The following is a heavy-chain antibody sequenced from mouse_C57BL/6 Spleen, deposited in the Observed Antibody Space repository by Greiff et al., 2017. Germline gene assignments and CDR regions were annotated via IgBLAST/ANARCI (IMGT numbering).Heavy chain of an antibody. CDR3: ARPLRDLPYYYGSSCYAMDY. V-gene: IGHV1-53*01. D-gene: IGHD1-1*01. CDR2: INPSNGGT. Sequence: QVQLQQPGTELVKPGASVKLSCKASGYTFTSYWMHWVKQRPGQGLEWIGNINPSNGGTNYNEKFKSKATLTVDKSSSTAYMQLGSLTSEDSAVYYCARPLRDLPYYYGSSCYAMDYWGQGTSVTVSS. J-gene: IGHJ4*01. CDR1: GYTFTSYW.